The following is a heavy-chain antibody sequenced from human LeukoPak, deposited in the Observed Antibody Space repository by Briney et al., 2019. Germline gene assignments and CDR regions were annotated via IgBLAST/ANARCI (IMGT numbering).Heavy chain of an antibody. Sequence: PSETLSLTCAVYGGSFSGYYWSWIRQPPGKGLEWIGEINHSGSTNYNPSLKSRVTISVDTSKNQFSLKLSSVTAADTAVYYCARTPSEMVADYWGQGTLVTVSS. CDR1: GGSFSGYY. CDR2: INHSGST. CDR3: ARTPSEMVADY. J-gene: IGHJ4*02. V-gene: IGHV4-34*01. D-gene: IGHD5-24*01.